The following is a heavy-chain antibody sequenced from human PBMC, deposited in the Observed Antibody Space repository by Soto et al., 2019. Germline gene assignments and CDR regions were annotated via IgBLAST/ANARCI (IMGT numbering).Heavy chain of an antibody. CDR3: AREGMVSAFDI. Sequence: SETLSLTCTVSGGSISSYYWSWIRQPPGKGLEWIGYIYYSGSTNYNPSLKSRVTISVDTSKNQFSLKLSSVTAADTAVYYCAREGMVSAFDIWGQGTMVTVSS. J-gene: IGHJ3*02. CDR2: IYYSGST. D-gene: IGHD5-18*01. V-gene: IGHV4-59*01. CDR1: GGSISSYY.